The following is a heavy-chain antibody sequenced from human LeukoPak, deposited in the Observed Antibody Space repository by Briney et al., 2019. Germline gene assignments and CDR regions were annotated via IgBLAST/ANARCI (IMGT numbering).Heavy chain of an antibody. CDR1: GGSVSSGSYY. CDR2: IYYSGST. J-gene: IGHJ4*02. Sequence: DPSETLSLTCTVSGGSVSSGSYYWSWIRQPPGKGLEWIGYIYYSGSTNYNPSLKSRVTISVDTSKNQFSLKLSSVTAADTAVYYCARGRTTLRPYLDYWGQGTLVTVSS. V-gene: IGHV4-61*01. D-gene: IGHD1-7*01. CDR3: ARGRTTLRPYLDY.